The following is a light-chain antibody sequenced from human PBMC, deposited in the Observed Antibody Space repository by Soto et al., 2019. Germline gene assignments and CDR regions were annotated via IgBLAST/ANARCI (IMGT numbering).Light chain of an antibody. J-gene: IGLJ2*01. Sequence: SYELTQPPSGSVAPGKTARIACGGKNIGSKSVHWYQQKPEQAPVLVIYYNSDRPSGIPDRFSGPNSGNTATLTIRRVEAVDKVDYYCQVWDSSSDQEVFGGVTKVTV. CDR3: QVWDSSSDQEV. CDR1: NIGSKS. CDR2: YNS. V-gene: IGLV3-21*04.